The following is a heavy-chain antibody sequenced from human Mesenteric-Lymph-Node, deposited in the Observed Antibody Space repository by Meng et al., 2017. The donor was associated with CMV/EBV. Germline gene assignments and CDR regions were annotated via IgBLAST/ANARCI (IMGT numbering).Heavy chain of an antibody. J-gene: IGHJ4*02. Sequence: KVSCKASGYTFTTFWIAWVRQRPGKGLEWMGMIWLGDSDTRYSPSFQGQVTISADKSINTAYLQWTGLKASDTAMYYCASGSGFYYIIDFWGQGTLVTVSS. V-gene: IGHV5-51*01. D-gene: IGHD3-22*01. CDR3: ASGSGFYYIIDF. CDR1: GYTFTTFW. CDR2: IWLGDSDT.